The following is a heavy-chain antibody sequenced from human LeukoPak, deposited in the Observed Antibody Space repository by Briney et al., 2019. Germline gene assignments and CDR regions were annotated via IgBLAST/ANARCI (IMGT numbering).Heavy chain of an antibody. D-gene: IGHD6-19*01. CDR3: AKEKAVAGGFDY. CDR2: ISSSSYI. J-gene: IGHJ4*02. Sequence: GGSLRLSCAASGFTFSSYSMNWVRQAPGKGLEWVSSISSSSYIYYADSVKGRFTISRDNSKNTLYLQMNSLRAEDTAVYYCAKEKAVAGGFDYWGQGTLVTVSS. V-gene: IGHV3-21*04. CDR1: GFTFSSYS.